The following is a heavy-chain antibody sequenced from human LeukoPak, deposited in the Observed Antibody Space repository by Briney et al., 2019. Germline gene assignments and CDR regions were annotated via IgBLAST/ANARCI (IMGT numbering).Heavy chain of an antibody. J-gene: IGHJ6*03. Sequence: SETLSLTCTVSGGSISSGGYYWSWIRQPPGKGLEWIGYIYHSGSTYYNPSLKSRVTISVDRSKNQFSLKLSSVTAADTAVSYCARIEYQLLLTTNYYMDVWGKGTTVTVSS. CDR3: ARIEYQLLLTTNYYMDV. D-gene: IGHD2-2*01. CDR2: IYHSGST. V-gene: IGHV4-30-2*01. CDR1: GGSISSGGYY.